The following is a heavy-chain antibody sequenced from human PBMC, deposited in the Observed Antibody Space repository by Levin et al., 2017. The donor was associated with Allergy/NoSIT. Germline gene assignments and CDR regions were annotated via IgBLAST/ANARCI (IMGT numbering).Heavy chain of an antibody. J-gene: IGHJ6*02. CDR1: GGSFSGYY. CDR2: INHSGST. Sequence: SETLSLTCAVYGGSFSGYYWSWIRQPPGKGLEWIGEINHSGSTNYNPSLKSRVTISVDTSKNQFSLKLSSVTAADTAVYYCARDGRGRRKYYYYDGMDDWGQGTTVTVSS. V-gene: IGHV4-34*01. D-gene: IGHD6-25*01. CDR3: ARDGRGRRKYYYYDGMDD.